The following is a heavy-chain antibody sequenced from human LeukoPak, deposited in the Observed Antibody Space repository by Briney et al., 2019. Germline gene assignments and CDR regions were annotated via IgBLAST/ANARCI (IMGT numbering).Heavy chain of an antibody. CDR1: GFTVSSYA. CDR2: ISYDGSNK. CDR3: ASHRSLDY. V-gene: IGHV3-30-3*01. Sequence: PGGSLRLSCAAPGFTVSSYAMHWVRQAPGRGRKWVAVISYDGSNKYYADSVKGRFPISRDNSKNTLYLQMTSLRAEVTAAYYCASHRSLDYWGEGTLVTVSS. J-gene: IGHJ4*02.